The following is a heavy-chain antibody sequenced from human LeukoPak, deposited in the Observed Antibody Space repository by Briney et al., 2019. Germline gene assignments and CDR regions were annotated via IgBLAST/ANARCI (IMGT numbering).Heavy chain of an antibody. J-gene: IGHJ4*02. V-gene: IGHV3-48*01. Sequence: PGGSLRLSCAASGFIFSNYGMSWVRQAPGKGLEWVSFISGSSTTKYYVDSVKGRFTISRDNAKNSLYLQMNSLGAEDTAVYYCARVRVGYYFDYWGQGTLVTVSS. CDR2: ISGSSTTK. D-gene: IGHD1-14*01. CDR3: ARVRVGYYFDY. CDR1: GFIFSNYG.